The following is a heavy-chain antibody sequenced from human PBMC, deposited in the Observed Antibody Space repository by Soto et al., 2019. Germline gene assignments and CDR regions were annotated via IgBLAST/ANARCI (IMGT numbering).Heavy chain of an antibody. D-gene: IGHD3-10*01. J-gene: IGHJ4*02. CDR1: GGSISSGSYH. V-gene: IGHV4-39*01. Sequence: SETLSLTCTVSGGSISSGSYHWGWIRQPPGRGLEWIGSIYYTGRTYYKTSLKSRVTVSADTSKSQFSMKLSSLTAAGTALYYCARMGGSKTPIWAIDFWGRGTLVTVSS. CDR2: IYYTGRT. CDR3: ARMGGSKTPIWAIDF.